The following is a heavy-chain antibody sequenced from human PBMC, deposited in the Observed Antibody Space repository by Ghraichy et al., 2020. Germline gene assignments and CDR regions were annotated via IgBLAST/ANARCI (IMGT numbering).Heavy chain of an antibody. CDR3: ARDTARYSYGSYYYYYYMDV. CDR1: GGSVSSGSYY. V-gene: IGHV4-61*01. J-gene: IGHJ6*03. CDR2: IYYSGST. Sequence: SETLSLTCTVSGGSVSSGSYYWSWIRQPPGKGLEWIGYIYYSGSTNYNPSLKSRVTISVDTSKNQFSLKLCSVTAADTAVYYCARDTARYSYGSYYYYYYMDVWGKGTTVTVSS. D-gene: IGHD5-18*01.